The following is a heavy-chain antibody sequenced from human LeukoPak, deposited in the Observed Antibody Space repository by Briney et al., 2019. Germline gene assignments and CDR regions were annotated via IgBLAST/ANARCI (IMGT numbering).Heavy chain of an antibody. D-gene: IGHD3-10*01. V-gene: IGHV1-69*05. CDR2: IIPIFGTA. J-gene: IGHJ4*02. Sequence: GASVKVSCKASGGTFSSYAISWVRQAPGQGLEWMGGIIPIFGTANYAQKFQGRVTITTDESTSTAYMELSSLRSEDTAVYYCARDRYKGSGSYYKPHFDYWGQGTLVTASS. CDR1: GGTFSSYA. CDR3: ARDRYKGSGSYYKPHFDY.